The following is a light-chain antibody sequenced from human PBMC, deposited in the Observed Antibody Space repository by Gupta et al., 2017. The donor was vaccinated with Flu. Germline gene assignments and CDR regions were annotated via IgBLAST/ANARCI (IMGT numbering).Light chain of an antibody. CDR3: QQRSNWPPGAS. CDR2: DTS. V-gene: IGKV3-11*01. J-gene: IGKJ4*01. CDR1: QSIAGY. Sequence: RTTLSCRASQSIAGYLPLYQQRPGQAPKLLIYDTSIRASGIPARFSGSGSETDFTLTISSLEPEDFAVYYCQQRSNWPPGASFGGGTKVDIK.